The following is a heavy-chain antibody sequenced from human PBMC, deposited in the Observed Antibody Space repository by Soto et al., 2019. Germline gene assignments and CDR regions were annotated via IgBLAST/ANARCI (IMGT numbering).Heavy chain of an antibody. Sequence: ASVKVSCKASGYTFTGYYMHWVRQAPGQGLEWMGWINPNSGGTNYAQKFQGRVTMTRDTSISTAYMELSRLRSDDTAVYYCARRTVTMVRGVINYFDYWGQGTLVTVSS. D-gene: IGHD3-10*01. CDR3: ARRTVTMVRGVINYFDY. CDR2: INPNSGGT. V-gene: IGHV1-2*02. J-gene: IGHJ4*02. CDR1: GYTFTGYY.